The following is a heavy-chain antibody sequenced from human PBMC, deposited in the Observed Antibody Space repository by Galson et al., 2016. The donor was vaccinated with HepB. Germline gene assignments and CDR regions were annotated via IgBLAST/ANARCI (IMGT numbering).Heavy chain of an antibody. CDR2: IAYNGRT. V-gene: IGHV4-59*01. D-gene: IGHD3-3*01. CDR1: GGSIRNYF. Sequence: SETLSLTCTLSGGSIRNYFWSWIRQPPGKGLEWIGYIAYNGRTNYNPSPKSRVIISMDTSKNYFSLRLSSVAAADTAVYYCARQTTFGVVTYFDLWGQGTLVTVSS. J-gene: IGHJ4*02. CDR3: ARQTTFGVVTYFDL.